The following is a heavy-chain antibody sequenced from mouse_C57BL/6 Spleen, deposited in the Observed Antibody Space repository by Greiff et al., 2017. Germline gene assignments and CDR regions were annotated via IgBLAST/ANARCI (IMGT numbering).Heavy chain of an antibody. CDR3: ARYAVVVFYAMDY. Sequence: QVQLQQPGADLVKPGASVKLSCKASGYTFTSYWMHWVKQRPGQGLEWIGMIHPNSGSTNYNEKFKSKSTLTVDKSSSTAYMQLSSLTSEDSAFYYCARYAVVVFYAMDYWGQGTSVTVSS. CDR1: GYTFTSYW. D-gene: IGHD1-1*01. CDR2: IHPNSGST. V-gene: IGHV1-64*01. J-gene: IGHJ4*01.